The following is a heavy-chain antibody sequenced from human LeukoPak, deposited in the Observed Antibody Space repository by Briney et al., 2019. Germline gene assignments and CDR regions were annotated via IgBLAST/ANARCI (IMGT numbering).Heavy chain of an antibody. D-gene: IGHD3-22*01. J-gene: IGHJ4*02. V-gene: IGHV4-34*01. CDR1: GGSFSGYY. CDR2: INHSGST. CDR3: ARGMGYDSSGYYDY. Sequence: ETLSLTCAVYGGSFSGYYWSWIRQPPGKGLEWIGEINHSGSTNYNPSLKSRVTISVDTSKNQFSLKLSSVTAADTAVYYCARGMGYDSSGYYDYWGQGTLVTVSS.